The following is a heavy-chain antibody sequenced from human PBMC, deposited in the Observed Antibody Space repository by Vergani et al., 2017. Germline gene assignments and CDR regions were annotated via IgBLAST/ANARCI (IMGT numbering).Heavy chain of an antibody. V-gene: IGHV3-23*01. CDR3: AKVYSGYDYPGVDY. Sequence: EVQVLESGGGLVQPGGSLRLSCAASGFPFSSYAMSWVRQAPGKGLEWVSAISGSGGSTYYADSVKGRFTISRDNSKNTLYRQMNSLRAEDTAVYYCAKVYSGYDYPGVDYWGQGTLVTVSS. J-gene: IGHJ4*02. CDR2: ISGSGGST. D-gene: IGHD5-12*01. CDR1: GFPFSSYA.